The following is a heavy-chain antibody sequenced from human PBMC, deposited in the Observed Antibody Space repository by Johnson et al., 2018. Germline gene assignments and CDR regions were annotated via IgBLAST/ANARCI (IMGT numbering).Heavy chain of an antibody. D-gene: IGHD1-26*01. CDR2: ISYDGSNK. Sequence: VQLLETGGGVVQPGRSLRLSCAASGFTFSSYGMHWVRQAPGKGLEWVAVISYDGSNKYYADPVKGRFTISRDNAKTSLYLQMNSLRAEDTAVYYCAKAWWELLTYYYMDVWGKGTTVTVSS. CDR3: AKAWWELLTYYYMDV. V-gene: IGHV3-30*18. J-gene: IGHJ6*03. CDR1: GFTFSSYG.